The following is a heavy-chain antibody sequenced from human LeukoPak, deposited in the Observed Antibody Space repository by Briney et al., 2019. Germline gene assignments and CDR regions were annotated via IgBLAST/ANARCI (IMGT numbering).Heavy chain of an antibody. Sequence: SVKVSCKASGGTFSSYAISWVRQAPGQGLEWMGGIIPIFGTANYAQKFQGRVTITADESTSTAYMELSSLRSEDSAVYYCARCPKYYYDSSGPFDYWGQGTLVTVSS. CDR3: ARCPKYYYDSSGPFDY. CDR1: GGTFSSYA. J-gene: IGHJ4*02. V-gene: IGHV1-69*13. D-gene: IGHD3-22*01. CDR2: IIPIFGTA.